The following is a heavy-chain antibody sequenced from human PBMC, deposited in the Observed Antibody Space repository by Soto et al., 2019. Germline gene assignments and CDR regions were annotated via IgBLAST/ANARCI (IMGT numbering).Heavy chain of an antibody. CDR2: IIPIFGTA. V-gene: IGHV1-69*01. D-gene: IGHD4-4*01. CDR1: GGTFSSYA. CDR3: ARDVEYSNYVRDWFDP. J-gene: IGHJ5*02. Sequence: SGGTFSSYAISWVRQAPGQGLEWMGGIIPIFGTANYAQKFQGRVTITADESTSTAYMELSSLRSEDTAVYYCARDVEYSNYVRDWFDPWGQGTLVTVSS.